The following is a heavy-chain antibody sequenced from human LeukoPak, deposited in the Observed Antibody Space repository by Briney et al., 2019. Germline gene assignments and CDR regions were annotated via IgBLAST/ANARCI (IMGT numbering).Heavy chain of an antibody. V-gene: IGHV4-34*01. CDR1: GGSFSGYY. J-gene: IGHJ4*02. CDR2: INHSGST. Sequence: SETLSLTCAVYGGSFSGYYWSWIRQPPGKGLEWIGEINHSGSTNYNPSLKSRVTISVDTSKNQFSLKLSSVTAADTAVYYCARGRARLWFGELLYGGYFDYWGQGTLVTVSP. CDR3: ARGRARLWFGELLYGGYFDY. D-gene: IGHD3-10*01.